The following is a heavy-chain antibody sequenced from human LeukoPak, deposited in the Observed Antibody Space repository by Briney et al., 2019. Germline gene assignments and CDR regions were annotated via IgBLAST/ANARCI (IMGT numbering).Heavy chain of an antibody. CDR3: AKEDIAGNGFPFDS. CDR2: IRSSGRSI. Sequence: HSGGSLILSCAASGFTFNIYEMNWVRQAPGKGPEWISYIRSSGRSIYYADSVKGRFTISRDNAKNSVYLQMNSLRVEDTAIYYCAKEDIAGNGFPFDSWGQGTMVTVSS. V-gene: IGHV3-48*03. CDR1: GFTFNIYE. D-gene: IGHD5-12*01. J-gene: IGHJ4*02.